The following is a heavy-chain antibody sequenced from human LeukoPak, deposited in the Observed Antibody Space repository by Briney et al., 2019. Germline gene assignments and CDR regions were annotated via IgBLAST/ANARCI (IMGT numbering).Heavy chain of an antibody. CDR3: ARATITMMVGIPADAFDI. CDR2: IYHSGST. J-gene: IGHJ3*02. V-gene: IGHV4-38-2*01. CDR1: GYSISSGYY. Sequence: SETLSLTCAVSGYSISSGYYCGWIRQPPGKGLEWIGSIYHSGSTYYNPSLKSRVTISVDTSKKQFSLKLSSVTAADTAVYYCARATITMMVGIPADAFDIWGQGTMVTVSS. D-gene: IGHD3-22*01.